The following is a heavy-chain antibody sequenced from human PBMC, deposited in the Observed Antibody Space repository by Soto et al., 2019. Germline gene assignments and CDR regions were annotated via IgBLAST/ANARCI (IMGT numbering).Heavy chain of an antibody. Sequence: PSETLSLTCTVSGASVSSGGYYWSWIRQHPGKGLEWIGYIYYSGSTDYNPSLKSRVTISVDTSKNQFSLKLTSVTAADTAVYYCARDRFYAGGGYYFDYWGRGTLVTVSS. D-gene: IGHD3-22*01. CDR1: GASVSSGGYY. J-gene: IGHJ4*02. V-gene: IGHV4-31*03. CDR2: IYYSGST. CDR3: ARDRFYAGGGYYFDY.